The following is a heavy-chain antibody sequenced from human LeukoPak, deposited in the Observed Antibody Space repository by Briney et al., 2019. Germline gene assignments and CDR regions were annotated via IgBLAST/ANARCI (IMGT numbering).Heavy chain of an antibody. CDR1: GGSISSGDYY. D-gene: IGHD2-15*01. CDR3: ASYCSGGSCSRGNWFDP. V-gene: IGHV4-30-4*01. J-gene: IGHJ5*02. CDR2: IYYSGST. Sequence: SETLSLTCTVSGGSISSGDYYWSWLRQPPGLGLEWIGYIYYSGSTYYNPSLKSRVTISVDTSKNQCSLKLSSVTAADTAVYYCASYCSGGSCSRGNWFDPWGQGTLVTVSS.